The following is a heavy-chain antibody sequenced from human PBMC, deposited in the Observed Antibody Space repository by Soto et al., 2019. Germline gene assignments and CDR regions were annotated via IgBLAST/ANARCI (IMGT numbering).Heavy chain of an antibody. D-gene: IGHD1-26*01. J-gene: IGHJ4*02. CDR3: AREVGATGY. V-gene: IGHV3-48*04. Sequence: EVQLVESGGGLVQPGGSLRLSCVASGFTFNSHTMNWVRQAPGKGLEWLSYISDSSSTIYYADSVKGRFTISRDNAKNSLYLQMNSLRADDTAVDYCAREVGATGYWGQGTLVTVSS. CDR2: ISDSSSTI. CDR1: GFTFNSHT.